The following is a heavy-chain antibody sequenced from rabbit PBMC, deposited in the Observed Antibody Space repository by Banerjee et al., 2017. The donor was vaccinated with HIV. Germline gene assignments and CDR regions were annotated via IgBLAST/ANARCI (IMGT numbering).Heavy chain of an antibody. CDR3: ARDLAGVIGWNFNL. D-gene: IGHD4-1*01. CDR1: GSDISSYS. Sequence: QEQLEESGGDLVKPEGSLTLTCTASGSDISSYSMGWVRQAPGKGLEWIACIDSSSGTTWYASWAKGRFTISETSSTTVTLQMTSLTAADTASYFCARDLAGVIGWNFNLWGQGTLVTVS. CDR2: IDSSSGTT. V-gene: IGHV1S45*01. J-gene: IGHJ4*01.